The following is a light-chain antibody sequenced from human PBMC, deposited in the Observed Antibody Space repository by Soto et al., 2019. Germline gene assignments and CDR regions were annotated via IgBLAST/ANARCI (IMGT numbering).Light chain of an antibody. J-gene: IGLJ3*02. CDR3: QSYDSSLSGWV. Sequence: QSALTQPPSVSGAPGQRVTISCTGSSSNIGAGYDVHWYQQLPGTAPKLLIYGNSNRPSAVPDRFSGSKSGTSASLAITGLQAEDEADYYCQSYDSSLSGWVFGGGTKVTVL. CDR2: GNS. V-gene: IGLV1-40*01. CDR1: SSNIGAGYD.